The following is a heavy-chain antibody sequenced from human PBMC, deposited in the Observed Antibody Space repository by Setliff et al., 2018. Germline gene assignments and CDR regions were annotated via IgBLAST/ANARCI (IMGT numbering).Heavy chain of an antibody. Sequence: LSLSCAASGFTFSSSSMNWVRQAPGKGLEWVSYTSSGSNSIYYADSVMGRFTISRDNDRNFLYLQMNRLRPEDTAVYYCAKSGGDHCCPLYHHYYMDVWGTGTTVTVSS. CDR1: GFTFSSSS. V-gene: IGHV3-48*01. CDR3: AKSGGDHCCPLYHHYYMDV. CDR2: TSSGSNSI. J-gene: IGHJ6*03. D-gene: IGHD2-21*02.